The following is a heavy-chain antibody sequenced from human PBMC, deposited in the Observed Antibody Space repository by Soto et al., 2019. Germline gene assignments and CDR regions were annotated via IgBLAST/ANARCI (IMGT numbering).Heavy chain of an antibody. CDR1: GFAFSSSS. CDR3: ARSRWDY. J-gene: IGHJ4*02. D-gene: IGHD2-15*01. V-gene: IGHV3-48*01. Sequence: EVQLVESGGGLVQPGGSLRLSCAASGFAFSSSSMNWVRQAPGKGLEWVSYISATSSTISYADSVKGRFTISRHNAKNSLFLQMSSLRAEDTAVYYCARSRWDYWAQGTLVTVSS. CDR2: ISATSSTI.